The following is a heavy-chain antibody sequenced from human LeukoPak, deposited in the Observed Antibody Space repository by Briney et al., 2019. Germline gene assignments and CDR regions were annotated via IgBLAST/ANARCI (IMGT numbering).Heavy chain of an antibody. J-gene: IGHJ6*03. CDR1: GSTFTNYN. CDR2: ISVSNSTI. V-gene: IGHV3-48*04. CDR3: ARVSSSSRAIYYYYMDV. Sequence: GGSLRLSCTASGSTFTNYNINWVRQAPGKGLEWVSYISVSNSTIYYADSVKGRFTISRDNAMNSVFLQMSSLSGEDTGIYYCARVSSSSRAIYYYYMDVWGKGTTATVSS. D-gene: IGHD6-13*01.